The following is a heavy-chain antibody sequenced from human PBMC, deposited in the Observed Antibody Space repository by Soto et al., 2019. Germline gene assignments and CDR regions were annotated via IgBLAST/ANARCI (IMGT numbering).Heavy chain of an antibody. V-gene: IGHV4-34*01. CDR2: INHSGST. CDR3: ARGSKGP. CDR1: GGSISSSYY. Sequence: PSETLSLTCTVSGGSISSSYYWSWIRQPPGKGLEWIGEINHSGSTNYNPSLKSRVTISVDTSKNQFSLKLSSVTAADTAVYYCARGSKGPWGQGTLVTLSS. J-gene: IGHJ5*02.